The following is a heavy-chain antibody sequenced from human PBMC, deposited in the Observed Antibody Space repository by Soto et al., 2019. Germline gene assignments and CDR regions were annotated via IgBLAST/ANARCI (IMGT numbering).Heavy chain of an antibody. J-gene: IGHJ2*01. Sequence: EVQLVESGGCLVQPGGSLRLSCAASGFTFSSYWMHWVRQAPGKGLVWVSRINSDGSSTSYANSVKGRFTISRDNAKNTLYLQMNSLRAEDTAVYYCARGGSLNWYFDLWGRGTLVTLSS. CDR3: ARGGSLNWYFDL. CDR1: GFTFSSYW. D-gene: IGHD1-26*01. CDR2: INSDGSST. V-gene: IGHV3-74*01.